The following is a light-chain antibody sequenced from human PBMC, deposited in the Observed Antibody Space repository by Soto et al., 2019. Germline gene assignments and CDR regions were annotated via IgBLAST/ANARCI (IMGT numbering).Light chain of an antibody. CDR2: GAS. CDR1: QSVSSSY. Sequence: EIVLTQSPGTLSLSPGERATLSCRASQSVSSSYLAWYQQKPGQAPRLLIYGASSRATGIPDRFSGSGSGTDFTLTISRLEPEDVAVYYCQQYGSSPWWTFGQGTKVEI. J-gene: IGKJ1*01. CDR3: QQYGSSPWWT. V-gene: IGKV3-20*01.